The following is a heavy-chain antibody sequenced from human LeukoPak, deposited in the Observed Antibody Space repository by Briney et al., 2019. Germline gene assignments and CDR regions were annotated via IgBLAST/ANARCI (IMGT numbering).Heavy chain of an antibody. CDR3: ASSGSYRFDY. Sequence: PGVTLRRSCTASGFTFSSYSMNWVRQAPGKGLEWVSSISSSSSYIYSADSVRGRFTISRDNAKNSLYLQMNSLRAEDTAVYYCASSGSYRFDYWGQGTLVTVSS. V-gene: IGHV3-21*01. CDR1: GFTFSSYS. J-gene: IGHJ4*02. D-gene: IGHD1-26*01. CDR2: ISSSSSYI.